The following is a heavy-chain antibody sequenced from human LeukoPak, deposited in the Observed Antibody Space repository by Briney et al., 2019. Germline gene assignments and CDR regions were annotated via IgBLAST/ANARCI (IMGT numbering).Heavy chain of an antibody. CDR2: ISWNSGTI. J-gene: IGHJ4*02. D-gene: IGHD3-10*01. V-gene: IGHV3-9*01. CDR3: AKDRSGELLLDYFDY. CDR1: GFTFHDYA. Sequence: GGSLRLSCAASGFTFHDYAMHWVRQAPGKGLEWVSGISWNSGTIGYADSVKGRFTISRDNAKNSLYLQMNSLRAEDTALYYCAKDRSGELLLDYFDYWGQGTLVTVSS.